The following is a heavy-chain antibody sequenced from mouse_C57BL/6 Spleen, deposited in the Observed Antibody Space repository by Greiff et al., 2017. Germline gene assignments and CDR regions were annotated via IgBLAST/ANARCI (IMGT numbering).Heavy chain of an antibody. V-gene: IGHV1-52*01. CDR2: IDPSDSET. D-gene: IGHD1-1*01. Sequence: QVQLQQPGAELVRPGSSVKLSCKASGYTFTSCWMHWVKQRPIQGLEWIGNIDPSDSETHYNQKFKDKATLTVDKSSSTAYMQLSSLTSEDSAVYYCARSLRTTVVARYFDVWGTGTTGTVSS. CDR1: GYTFTSCW. J-gene: IGHJ1*03. CDR3: ARSLRTTVVARYFDV.